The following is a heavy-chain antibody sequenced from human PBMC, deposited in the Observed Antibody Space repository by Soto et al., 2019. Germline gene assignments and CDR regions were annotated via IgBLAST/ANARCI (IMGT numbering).Heavy chain of an antibody. CDR2: IKSNGDDT. D-gene: IGHD2-8*01. V-gene: IGHV1-2*02. CDR3: ARDQRTYGEPPFDY. Sequence: ASVKVSCKASGFTFTGYYIPWVRQVPGQGLEWMGWIKSNGDDTKYAQKFQDRVTMTRDTSMNTVYMEVSSLRSDDTAVYYCARDQRTYGEPPFDYWGQGTLVTVSS. J-gene: IGHJ4*02. CDR1: GFTFTGYY.